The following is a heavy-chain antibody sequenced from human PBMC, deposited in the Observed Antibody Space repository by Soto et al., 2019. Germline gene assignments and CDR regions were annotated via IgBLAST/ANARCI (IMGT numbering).Heavy chain of an antibody. D-gene: IGHD6-6*01. CDR2: ISAYNGNT. J-gene: IGHJ2*01. CDR1: GYTLTSYG. CDR3: ARDHPSPKSIAARPNWYFDL. V-gene: IGHV1-18*01. Sequence: ASVKVSCKASGYTLTSYGISWVRQAPGQGLEWMGWISAYNGNTNYAQKLQGRVTMTTDTSTSTAYMELRSLRSDDTAVYYCARDHPSPKSIAARPNWYFDLWGRGTLVTVSS.